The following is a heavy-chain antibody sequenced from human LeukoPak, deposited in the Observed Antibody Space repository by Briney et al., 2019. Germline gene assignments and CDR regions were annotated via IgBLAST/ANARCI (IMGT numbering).Heavy chain of an antibody. CDR1: GFTFSVYW. CDR3: ARVARWFDP. J-gene: IGHJ5*02. CDR2: ISGDGSDT. Sequence: GGSLRLSCAASGFTFSVYWMHWVRQAPGKGLVWVSRISGDGSDTSYADSVKGRFTISRDNAKNTVFLQMNNLGAEDTAVYYCARVARWFDPWGQGTLVTVSS. V-gene: IGHV3-74*01.